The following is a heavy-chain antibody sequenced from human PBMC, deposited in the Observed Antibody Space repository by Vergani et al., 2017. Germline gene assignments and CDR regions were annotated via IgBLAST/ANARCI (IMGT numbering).Heavy chain of an antibody. CDR2: IDPENGKT. CDR3: ASLGLAAAAVFFDY. CDR1: GYTFGDYY. Sequence: EVQLVPSGAEVRKPGATVKISCTVSGYTFGDYYMHWVHQAPGKGLEWMGLIDPENGKTTYAERFQGRVTFTAETSTDTAYLELNNLRSEDTAIYYCASLGLAAAAVFFDYWGQGSLVTVSS. V-gene: IGHV1-69-2*01. J-gene: IGHJ4*02. D-gene: IGHD6-13*01.